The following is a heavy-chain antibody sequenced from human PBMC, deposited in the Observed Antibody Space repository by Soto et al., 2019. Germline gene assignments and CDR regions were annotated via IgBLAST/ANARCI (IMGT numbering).Heavy chain of an antibody. D-gene: IGHD6-13*01. V-gene: IGHV1-18*04. CDR2: ISAYNGNT. CDR3: ARDLEIAAAGYYYYYGMDV. Sequence: VASVKVSCKASGYTFTSYGISWVRQAPGQGLEWMGWISAYNGNTNYAQKLQGRVTMTTDTSTSTAYMELRSLRSDDTAVYYCARDLEIAAAGYYYYYGMDVWGQGTTVTVSS. J-gene: IGHJ6*02. CDR1: GYTFTSYG.